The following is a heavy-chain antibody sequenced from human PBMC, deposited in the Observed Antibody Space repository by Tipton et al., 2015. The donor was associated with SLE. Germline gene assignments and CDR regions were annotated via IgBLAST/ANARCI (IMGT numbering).Heavy chain of an antibody. V-gene: IGHV3-33*08. CDR2: IWYDGSET. CDR1: SFTFGNFA. J-gene: IGHJ4*02. CDR3: AKGDSSGWSFFDY. D-gene: IGHD6-19*01. Sequence: SLRFSCAASSFTFGNFAMHWVRQAPGKGLERVAVIWYDGSETYYADSVKGRFTISRDNSKNAVYLQMNSLSPEDTGVYYCAKGDSSGWSFFDYWGQGTLVTVSS.